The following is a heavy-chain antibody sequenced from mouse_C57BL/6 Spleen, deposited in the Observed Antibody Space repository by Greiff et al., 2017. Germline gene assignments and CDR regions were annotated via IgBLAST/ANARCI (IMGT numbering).Heavy chain of an antibody. J-gene: IGHJ1*03. D-gene: IGHD1-1*01. CDR2: ISYSGST. Sequence: VQLKESGPGLAKPSQTLSLTCSVTGYSITSDYWNWIRKFPGNKLEYMGYISYSGSTYYNPSLKSRISITRDTSKNQYYLQLNSVTTEDTATYYCARTYYGSSYDWYFDVWGTGTTVTVSS. V-gene: IGHV3-8*01. CDR3: ARTYYGSSYDWYFDV. CDR1: GYSITSDY.